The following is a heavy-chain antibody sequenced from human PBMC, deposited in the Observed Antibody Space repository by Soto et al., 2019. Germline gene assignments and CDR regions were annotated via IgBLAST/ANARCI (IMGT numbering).Heavy chain of an antibody. CDR2: ISGSGGST. V-gene: IGHV3-23*01. CDR1: GFTIDNIY. J-gene: IGHJ4*02. D-gene: IGHD5-18*01. CDR3: AKSRGYSYGYPVDY. Sequence: PGGSLRLSCAASGFTIDNIYMSWVRQAPGKGLECVSAISGSGGSTYYADSVKGRFTISRDNSKNTLYLQMNSLRAEDTAVYYCAKSRGYSYGYPVDYWGQGTLVTVSS.